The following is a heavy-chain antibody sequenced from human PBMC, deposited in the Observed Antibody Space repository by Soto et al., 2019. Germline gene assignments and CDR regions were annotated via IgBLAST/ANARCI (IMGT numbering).Heavy chain of an antibody. CDR3: ARGLIVGATTPVYYYYGMDV. D-gene: IGHD1-26*01. Sequence: SVKVSCKASGGTFSSYAISWVRQAPGQGLEWMGGIIPIFGTANYAQKFQGRVTITADESTSTAYMELSSLRSEDTAVYYCARGLIVGATTPVYYYYGMDVWGQGTTVTVSS. J-gene: IGHJ6*02. CDR1: GGTFSSYA. V-gene: IGHV1-69*13. CDR2: IIPIFGTA.